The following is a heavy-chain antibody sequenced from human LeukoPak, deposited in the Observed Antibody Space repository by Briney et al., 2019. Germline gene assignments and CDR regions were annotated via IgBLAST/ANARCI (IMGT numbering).Heavy chain of an antibody. CDR3: ARDWVGKTYYGSGSYPDAFDI. CDR1: GGSISSSNW. V-gene: IGHV4-4*02. D-gene: IGHD3-10*01. CDR2: IYHSGST. Sequence: PSGTLSLTCAVSGGSISSSNWWSWVRQPPGKGLEWIGEIYHSGSTNYNPSLKSRVTISVDKSKNQFSLKLSSVTAADTAVYYCARDWVGKTYYGSGSYPDAFDIWGQGTMVTVSS. J-gene: IGHJ3*02.